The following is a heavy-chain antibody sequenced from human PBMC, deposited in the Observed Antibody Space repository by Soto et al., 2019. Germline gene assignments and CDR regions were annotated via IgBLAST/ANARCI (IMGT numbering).Heavy chain of an antibody. D-gene: IGHD1-26*01. J-gene: IGHJ4*02. CDR1: GFTFSGSA. Sequence: GGSLRLSCAASGFTFSGSAMHWVRQASGKGLEWVGRIRSKANSYATAYAASVKGRFTISRDDSKNTAYLQMNSLKTEDTAVYYCMVGATTLYGFDYWGQGTLVTVSS. CDR2: IRSKANSYAT. V-gene: IGHV3-73*01. CDR3: MVGATTLYGFDY.